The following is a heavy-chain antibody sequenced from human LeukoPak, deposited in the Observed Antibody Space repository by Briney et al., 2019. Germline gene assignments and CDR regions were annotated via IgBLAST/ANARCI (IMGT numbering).Heavy chain of an antibody. CDR1: GGSMSPYH. CDR2: IYYSGST. J-gene: IGHJ1*01. V-gene: IGHV4-59*12. CDR3: ARGASWVAATPRYFQH. D-gene: IGHD2-15*01. Sequence: PSETLSLTCTVSGGSMSPYHWGWIRQPPGKGLEWTGYIYYSGSTNYNPSLNSRVTISVDTSKNQFSLKLSSVTAADTAVYYCARGASWVAATPRYFQHWGQGTLVTVSS.